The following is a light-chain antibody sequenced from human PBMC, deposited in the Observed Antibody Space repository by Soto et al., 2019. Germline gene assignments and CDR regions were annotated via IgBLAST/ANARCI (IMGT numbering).Light chain of an antibody. J-gene: IGLJ2*01. CDR1: NSDIGSYDL. V-gene: IGLV2-23*02. CDR2: EVS. CDR3: CSYAGTSALV. Sequence: QSVLTQPASVSGSPGQSITISCTGTNSDIGSYDLVSWYQQHPGKAPKLMIYEVSKRPSGLSNRFSGSKSGNTVSLTISGLQAEDGADYYCCSYAGTSALVFGGGTKLTVL.